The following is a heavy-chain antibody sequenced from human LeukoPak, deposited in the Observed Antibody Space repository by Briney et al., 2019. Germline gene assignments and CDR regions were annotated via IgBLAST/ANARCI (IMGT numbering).Heavy chain of an antibody. D-gene: IGHD2-2*01. CDR1: GGTFSSYA. CDR3: ARDQVRSNIVVVPAAMAY. J-gene: IGHJ4*02. Sequence: GSSVKFSCKASGGTFSSYAISWVRQAPGQGLEWMGGIIPIFGTANYAQKFQGRVTITADESTSTAYMELSSLRSEDTAVYYCARDQVRSNIVVVPAAMAYWGQGTLVTVSS. V-gene: IGHV1-69*01. CDR2: IIPIFGTA.